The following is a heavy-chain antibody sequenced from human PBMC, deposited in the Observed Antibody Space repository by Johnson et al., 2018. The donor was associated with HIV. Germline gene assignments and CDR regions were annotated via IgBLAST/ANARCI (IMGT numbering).Heavy chain of an antibody. V-gene: IGHV3-11*04. CDR3: ARGGGSDCYNAFDL. Sequence: VQLVESGGGLVTPGGSVKLSCQGSGFTFSDYYMTWIRQAPGKGLEWVSYIRTDGSSTYYADAVKGRFTFVRDNAKNSVYLQMTSLRVEDTAVYYCARGGGSDCYNAFDLWGRGTMVTVSS. CDR2: IRTDGSST. J-gene: IGHJ3*01. CDR1: GFTFSDYY. D-gene: IGHD2-21*02.